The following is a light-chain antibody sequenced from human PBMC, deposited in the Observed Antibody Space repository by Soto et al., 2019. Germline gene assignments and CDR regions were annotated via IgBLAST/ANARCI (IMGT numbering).Light chain of an antibody. Sequence: EIVMTQSPASLSVYPGERATLSCRASQSVDIYLAWYQQRPGQAPRLLIYDTSIRATGIPATFSGSGSGTEFTLTISSLQSEDVEVYYCQQYKDWHPITFGGGTKVQIK. J-gene: IGKJ4*01. CDR3: QQYKDWHPIT. CDR1: QSVDIY. V-gene: IGKV3-15*01. CDR2: DTS.